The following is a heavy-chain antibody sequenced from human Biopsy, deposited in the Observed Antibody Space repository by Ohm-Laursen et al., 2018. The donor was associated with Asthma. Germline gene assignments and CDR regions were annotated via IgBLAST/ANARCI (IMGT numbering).Heavy chain of an antibody. D-gene: IGHD6-6*01. CDR1: GDAMSTSGSY. CDR3: ARAVSSSSYWYFDL. V-gene: IGHV4-39*01. J-gene: IGHJ2*01. CDR2: IYYSGRT. Sequence: SETLSLTCIVSGDAMSTSGSYWGWIRQSPGKGLEWIGSIYYSGRTYYNPSLESRVTIYADTSKNQFSLKVTSVTAADTAVYYCARAVSSSSYWYFDLWGRGDLVTVSS.